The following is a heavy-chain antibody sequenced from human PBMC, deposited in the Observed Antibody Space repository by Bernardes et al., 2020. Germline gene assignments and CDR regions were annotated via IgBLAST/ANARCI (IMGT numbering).Heavy chain of an antibody. V-gene: IGHV4-39*01. Sequence: EPLSLTFTVSGGSISSSLYSWGWIRRPPGKGLEWIGSVSYSGSTSYNPSLKTRVTISEDTPKSQFSLKLSSVTAADTAVYYCARQYSSRYSSGWYFNFWGQGTLVTVS. CDR2: VSYSGST. CDR3: ARQYSSRYSSGWYFNF. CDR1: GGSISSSLYS. D-gene: IGHD6-19*01. J-gene: IGHJ4*02.